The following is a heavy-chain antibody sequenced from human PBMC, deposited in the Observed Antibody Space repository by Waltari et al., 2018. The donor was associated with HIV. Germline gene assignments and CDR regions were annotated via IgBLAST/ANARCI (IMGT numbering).Heavy chain of an antibody. V-gene: IGHV5-51*01. Sequence: EVLLVQSGAEVKKPGESLKISCKGSGYRFTDYWIVWVRQMPGKGLEWMGIIYPADSDIRYSPSFQGQVTISADRSTNIAYLQWSSLKASDTAMYYCARRPHSTTWQRAGVYNWFDSWGQGTPVTVSS. D-gene: IGHD6-13*01. CDR2: IYPADSDI. J-gene: IGHJ5*01. CDR1: GYRFTDYW. CDR3: ARRPHSTTWQRAGVYNWFDS.